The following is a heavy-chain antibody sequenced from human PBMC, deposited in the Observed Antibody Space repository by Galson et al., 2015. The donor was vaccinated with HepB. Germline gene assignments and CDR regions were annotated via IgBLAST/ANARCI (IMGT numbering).Heavy chain of an antibody. CDR2: MNPNSGDT. V-gene: IGHV1-8*01. CDR3: ARTSDYGDYANWFVS. D-gene: IGHD4-17*01. Sequence: SVKVSCKASGYTFTSHNINWVRQATGQGLEWMGWMNPNSGDTGYAQKFQGRVTMTRDTSIGTAYMELSSLRSEDTAVYYCARTSDYGDYANWFVSWGQGTLVTVSS. J-gene: IGHJ5*01. CDR1: GYTFTSHN.